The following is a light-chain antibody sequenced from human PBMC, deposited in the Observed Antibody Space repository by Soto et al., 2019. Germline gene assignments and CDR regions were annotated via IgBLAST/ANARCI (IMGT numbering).Light chain of an antibody. Sequence: QSVLTQPPSVSEAPGQRVTISCTGSSSNIGAGYEAHWYQQVPGTAPKLLIYENNNRPSGVPDRISGSKSGTSASLAITGVPAEDEAEYYCQSYDSSLSGYVFGTGTKLTVL. CDR2: ENN. V-gene: IGLV1-40*01. CDR3: QSYDSSLSGYV. CDR1: SSNIGAGYE. J-gene: IGLJ1*01.